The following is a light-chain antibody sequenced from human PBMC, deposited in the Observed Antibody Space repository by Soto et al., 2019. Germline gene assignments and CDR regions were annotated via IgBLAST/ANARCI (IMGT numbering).Light chain of an antibody. J-gene: IGKJ1*01. CDR3: QQYYNTPLT. CDR1: QSVLYSSNNDNC. V-gene: IGKV4-1*01. Sequence: DIVMTQSPDSLAVSLGERATINCKSSQSVLYSSNNDNCLAWYQQKPGQPPKLLIYWASSRESGVPDRFSGSGSGTDFTLTISSLQAEDVAVYFCQQYYNTPLTFGQGTRVEVK. CDR2: WAS.